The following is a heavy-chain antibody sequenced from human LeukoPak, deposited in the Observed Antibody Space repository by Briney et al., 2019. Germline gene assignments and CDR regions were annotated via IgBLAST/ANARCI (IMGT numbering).Heavy chain of an antibody. CDR1: GGTFSSYA. D-gene: IGHD3-22*01. CDR3: ARRNYDSSGYYYGY. V-gene: IGHV1-69*13. CDR2: IIPIFGTA. Sequence: ASVKVSCKASGGTFSSYAISWVRQAPGQGLEWMRGIIPIFGTANYAQKFQGRVTITADESTSTAYMELSSLRSEDTAVYYCARRNYDSSGYYYGYWGQGTLVTVSS. J-gene: IGHJ4*02.